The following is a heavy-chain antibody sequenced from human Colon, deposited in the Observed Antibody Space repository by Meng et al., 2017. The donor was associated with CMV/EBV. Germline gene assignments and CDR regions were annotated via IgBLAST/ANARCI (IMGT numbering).Heavy chain of an antibody. CDR3: AKGCSSTSCYNIS. Sequence: GSLRLSCAASGFTFSSYGMHWVRQAPGKGLEWVAFIRYDGSNKYYADSVKGRFTISRDNSKNTLYLQMNSLRAEDTAVYYCAKGCSSTSCYNISWGQGTLVTVSS. CDR1: GFTFSSYG. D-gene: IGHD2-2*02. J-gene: IGHJ5*02. V-gene: IGHV3-30*02. CDR2: IRYDGSNK.